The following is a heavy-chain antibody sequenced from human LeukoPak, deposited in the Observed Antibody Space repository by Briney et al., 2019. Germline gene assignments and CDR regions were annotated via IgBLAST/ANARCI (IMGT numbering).Heavy chain of an antibody. CDR1: GFTFSSYW. V-gene: IGHV3-7*01. D-gene: IGHD6-13*01. CDR2: IKQDGSEK. Sequence: GGSLRLSCAASGFTFSSYWMSWVRQAPGKGLEWVANIKQDGSEKYYVDSVKGRFTISRDNAKNSLYLQMNSLRAEDTAVYYCARDGWLPYSRSWPIDYWGQGTLVTVSS. CDR3: ARDGWLPYSRSWPIDY. J-gene: IGHJ4*02.